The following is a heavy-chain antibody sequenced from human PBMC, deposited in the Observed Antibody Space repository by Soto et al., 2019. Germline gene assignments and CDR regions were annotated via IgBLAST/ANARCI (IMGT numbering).Heavy chain of an antibody. V-gene: IGHV1-18*01. D-gene: IGHD6-13*01. CDR1: GYTFTNYG. J-gene: IGHJ6*02. CDR2: INTYHGNT. CDR3: ARSPGYSARWGYFYYGMKI. Sequence: QVQLVQSGAELKKPGASVKVSCKASGYTFTNYGISWVRQAPGQGLEWMGWINTYHGNTKYAQKLQGRVTMTKDTSTSTAYMELTSLRSDDTAGYYCARSPGYSARWGYFYYGMKIWGQGTTVIVSS.